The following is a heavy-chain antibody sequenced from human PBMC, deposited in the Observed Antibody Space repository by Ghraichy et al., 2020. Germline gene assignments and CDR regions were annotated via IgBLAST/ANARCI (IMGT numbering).Heavy chain of an antibody. D-gene: IGHD5-18*01. Sequence: GESLRLSCEASGFTFNTYAMSWVRLTPGKGLEWVSTISNDGVNTYYADSAKGRFSISRDDSKNTLYLQMNSLRADDTAVYYCAKAGEYSHGRFDCWGQGSLVAVSS. CDR3: AKAGEYSHGRFDC. J-gene: IGHJ4*02. V-gene: IGHV3-23*01. CDR1: GFTFNTYA. CDR2: ISNDGVNT.